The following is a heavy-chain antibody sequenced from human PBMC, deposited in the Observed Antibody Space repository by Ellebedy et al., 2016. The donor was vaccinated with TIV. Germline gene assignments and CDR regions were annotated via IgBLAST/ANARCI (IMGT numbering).Heavy chain of an antibody. V-gene: IGHV3-13*01. CDR3: ARGSYYDFWSGYLPSPTFDY. D-gene: IGHD3-3*01. Sequence: GESLKISCAASGFTFSSHDMHWVRQPTGKGLEWVSGITSAGDTYYLGSVKGRFIISRDSAKNSLYLQMNSLRAEDTAVYYCARGSYYDFWSGYLPSPTFDYWGQGTLVTVSS. CDR1: GFTFSSHD. CDR2: ITSAGDT. J-gene: IGHJ4*02.